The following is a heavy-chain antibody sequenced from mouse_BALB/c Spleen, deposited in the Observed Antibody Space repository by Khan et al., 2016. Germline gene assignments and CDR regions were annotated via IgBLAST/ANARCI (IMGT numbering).Heavy chain of an antibody. CDR2: IRSGGNYT. Sequence: EVELVESGGGLVKPGGSLKLSCAASGFTFSSYTMSWVRQTPEKRLEWVATIRSGGNYTYSPDTVKGRFTISRSHAKTTLYLQMSRLKSEDTAMYYCARDSSGGFAYWGQGTLVTVSA. J-gene: IGHJ3*01. CDR1: GFTFSSYT. CDR3: ARDSSGGFAY. D-gene: IGHD3-1*01. V-gene: IGHV5-6-4*01.